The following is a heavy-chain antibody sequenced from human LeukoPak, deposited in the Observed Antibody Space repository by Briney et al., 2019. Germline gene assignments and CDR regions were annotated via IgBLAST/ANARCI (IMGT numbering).Heavy chain of an antibody. CDR1: GFTFSSYA. J-gene: IGHJ4*02. CDR2: IDSDGSGT. D-gene: IGHD4-17*01. V-gene: IGHV3-74*01. CDR3: TTVFEK. Sequence: QPGRSLRLSCAASGFTFSSYAMHWVRQAPGKGLVWVSRIDSDGSGTSYADSVKGRFTISRDNAKNTVYLQMNSLRDEDTAVYYCTTVFEKWGQGTLVTVSS.